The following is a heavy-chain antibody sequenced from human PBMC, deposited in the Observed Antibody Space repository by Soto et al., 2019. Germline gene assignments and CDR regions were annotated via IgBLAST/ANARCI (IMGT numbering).Heavy chain of an antibody. CDR3: ANCPIYGGDSYFAY. J-gene: IGHJ4*02. V-gene: IGHV1-46*01. CDR2: INPDTGTT. Sequence: QVQLVQSGAALRKPGASVKLSCQASGYTFTHYYIHWVRQAPGQGLEWLAIINPDTGTTSYAQTLNGRVTLTKDTSASTVYLELSRLAAEDTAVYYCANCPIYGGDSYFAYWGQGTLVTVSS. D-gene: IGHD2-21*01. CDR1: GYTFTHYY.